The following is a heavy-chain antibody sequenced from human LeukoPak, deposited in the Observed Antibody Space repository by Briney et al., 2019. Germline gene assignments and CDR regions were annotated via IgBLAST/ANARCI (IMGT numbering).Heavy chain of an antibody. CDR3: AREISGHYGSGSSLPDY. J-gene: IGHJ4*02. Sequence: GESLRISCKGSGYSFTSYWISWVRQMPGKGLEWMGRIDPSDSYTNYSPSFQGHVTISADKSISTAYLQWSSLKASDTAMYYCAREISGHYGSGSSLPDYWGQGTLVTVSS. CDR1: GYSFTSYW. CDR2: IDPSDSYT. D-gene: IGHD3-10*01. V-gene: IGHV5-10-1*01.